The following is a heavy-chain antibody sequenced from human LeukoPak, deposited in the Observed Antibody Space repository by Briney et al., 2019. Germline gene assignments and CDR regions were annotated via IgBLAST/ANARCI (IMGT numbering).Heavy chain of an antibody. Sequence: ASVKVSCKASGGTFSNYAISWVRQAPGQGLEWMGWINPNSGGTNYAQQFQGRLTMTRDTSISTAYMELSRLRSDDTAVYYCARVKTMIIVVSLFDYWGQGTLVTVSS. CDR2: INPNSGGT. CDR3: ARVKTMIIVVSLFDY. V-gene: IGHV1-2*02. CDR1: GGTFSNYA. J-gene: IGHJ4*02. D-gene: IGHD3-22*01.